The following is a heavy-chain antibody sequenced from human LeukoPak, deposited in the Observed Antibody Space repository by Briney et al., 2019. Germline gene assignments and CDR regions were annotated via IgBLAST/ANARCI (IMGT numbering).Heavy chain of an antibody. J-gene: IGHJ4*02. V-gene: IGHV4-59*01. CDR3: ARGSVAGTRGLSEFDY. Sequence: SETLSLTCTPSGGSISSYYWSWIRQPPGKGLEWIGYIYYSGSTNYNPSLRSRDTISVDTAKNQFSLKLSSVSAADTAVYYCARGSVAGTRGLSEFDYWGQGTLVTVSS. CDR1: GGSISSYY. CDR2: IYYSGST. D-gene: IGHD6-19*01.